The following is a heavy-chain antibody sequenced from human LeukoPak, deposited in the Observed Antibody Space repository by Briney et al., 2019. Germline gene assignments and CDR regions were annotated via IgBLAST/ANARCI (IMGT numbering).Heavy chain of an antibody. CDR3: ARHTVRGAPTLDY. Sequence: GGSLRLSCAASEVTVSNNYMSWVRLAPGKGLEWVSVIYTDGSTYYADSVKGRFTISGDSSRNTLYLQMDDLGAVDTAVYYCARHTVRGAPTLDYWGQGTLVTVSS. D-gene: IGHD3-10*01. CDR2: IYTDGST. V-gene: IGHV3-53*01. J-gene: IGHJ4*02. CDR1: EVTVSNNY.